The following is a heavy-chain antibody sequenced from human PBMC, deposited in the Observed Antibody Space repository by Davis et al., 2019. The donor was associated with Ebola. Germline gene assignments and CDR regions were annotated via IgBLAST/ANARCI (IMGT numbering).Heavy chain of an antibody. CDR3: ARDPPFCAGGSCYSYYGMDV. D-gene: IGHD2-15*01. CDR2: ISGSGSST. V-gene: IGHV3-23*01. Sequence: GGSLRLSCAASGFTFTSYVMTWVRQAPGKGLNWVSTISGSGSSTYYADSVKGRFTISRDKSKNTMYLQMNSLRAEDTAVYYCARDPPFCAGGSCYSYYGMDVWGKGTTVTVSS. CDR1: GFTFTSYV. J-gene: IGHJ6*04.